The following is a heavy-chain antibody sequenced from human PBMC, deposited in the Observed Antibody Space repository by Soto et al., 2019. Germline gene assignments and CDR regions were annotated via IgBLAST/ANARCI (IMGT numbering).Heavy chain of an antibody. J-gene: IGHJ6*02. Sequence: QPGGSLRLSCAASGLTFSSYAMSWVRQAPGKGLEWVSAISGSGGSTYYADSVKGRFTISRDNSKNTLYLQMNSLRAEDTAVYYCAKVVAGTEYYYYYYGMDVWGQGTTVTVSS. CDR1: GLTFSSYA. D-gene: IGHD6-19*01. CDR3: AKVVAGTEYYYYYYGMDV. CDR2: ISGSGGST. V-gene: IGHV3-23*01.